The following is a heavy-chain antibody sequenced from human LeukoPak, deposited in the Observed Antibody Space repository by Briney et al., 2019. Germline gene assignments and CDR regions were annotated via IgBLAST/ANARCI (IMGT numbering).Heavy chain of an antibody. CDR1: GGTFSSYA. D-gene: IGHD6-13*01. J-gene: IGHJ1*01. CDR3: ASKPIAAADAEYFQH. Sequence: GSSVKVSCKASGGTFSSYAISWVRQAPGQGLEWMGGVIPIFGTANYAQKFQGRVTITADKSTSTAYMELSSPRSEDTTVYYCASKPIAAADAEYFQHWGQGTLVTVSS. V-gene: IGHV1-69*06. CDR2: VIPIFGTA.